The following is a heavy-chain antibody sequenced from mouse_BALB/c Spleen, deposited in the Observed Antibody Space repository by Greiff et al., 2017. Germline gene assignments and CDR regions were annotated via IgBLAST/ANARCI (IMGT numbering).Heavy chain of an antibody. Sequence: DVKLVESGGGLVQPGGSLKLSCAASGFTFSSYTMSWVRQTPEKRLEWVAYISNGGGSTYYPDTVKGRFTISRDNAKNTLYLQMSSLKSEDTAMYYCARRSGMGYFDYWGQGTTLTVSS. CDR1: GFTFSSYT. CDR3: ARRSGMGYFDY. D-gene: IGHD4-1*01. J-gene: IGHJ2*01. CDR2: ISNGGGST. V-gene: IGHV5-12-2*01.